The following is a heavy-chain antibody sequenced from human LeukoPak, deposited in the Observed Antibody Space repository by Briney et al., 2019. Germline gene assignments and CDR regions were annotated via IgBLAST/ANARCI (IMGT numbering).Heavy chain of an antibody. D-gene: IGHD6-19*01. CDR2: ISAYNGNT. V-gene: IGHV1-18*01. Sequence: ASVKVSCKASGYTFTSYGISWARQAPGQGLEWMGWISAYNGNTNYAQKLQGRVTMTTDTSTSTAYMELRSLRSDDTAVYYCARDPSNSSGWYIFFDFWGQGTLVAVSS. J-gene: IGHJ4*02. CDR3: ARDPSNSSGWYIFFDF. CDR1: GYTFTSYG.